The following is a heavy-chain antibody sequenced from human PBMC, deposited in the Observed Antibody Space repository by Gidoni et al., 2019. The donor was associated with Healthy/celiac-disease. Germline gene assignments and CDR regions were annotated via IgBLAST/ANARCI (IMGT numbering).Heavy chain of an antibody. CDR3: AREGYSTNPDAFDI. Sequence: LEWVSYISSSSSTIYYADSVKGRFTISRDNAKNSLYLQMNSLRDEDPAVYYCAREGYSTNPDAFDIWGQGTMVPVSS. V-gene: IGHV3-48*02. CDR2: ISSSSSTI. J-gene: IGHJ3*02. D-gene: IGHD6-13*01.